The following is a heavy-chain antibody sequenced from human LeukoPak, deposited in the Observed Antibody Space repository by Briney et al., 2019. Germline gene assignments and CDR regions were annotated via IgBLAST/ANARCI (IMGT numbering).Heavy chain of an antibody. Sequence: GSLRLSCAASGFTFSSYWMSWVRQAPGKGLEWVANIKQDGSEKYYVDSVKGRFTISRDNAKNSLYLQMNSLRAEDTAVYYCAIESAVLSPHFDYWGQGTLVTVSS. CDR3: AIESAVLSPHFDY. CDR1: GFTFSSYW. J-gene: IGHJ4*02. V-gene: IGHV3-7*01. D-gene: IGHD3-16*01. CDR2: IKQDGSEK.